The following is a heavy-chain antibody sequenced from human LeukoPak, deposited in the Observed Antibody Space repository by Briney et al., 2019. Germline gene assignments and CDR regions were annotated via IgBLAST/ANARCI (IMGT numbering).Heavy chain of an antibody. V-gene: IGHV3-30*18. J-gene: IGHJ5*02. Sequence: GGSLRLSCAASRFTFSSYGMHWVRQAPGKGLEWVAVISYDGSYKYYADSVKGRFTISRDNPKNTLYLQMNSLRAEDTAVYYCAERSYGSGSYYSCDHWGQGTLVTVSS. D-gene: IGHD3-10*01. CDR3: AERSYGSGSYYSCDH. CDR1: RFTFSSYG. CDR2: ISYDGSYK.